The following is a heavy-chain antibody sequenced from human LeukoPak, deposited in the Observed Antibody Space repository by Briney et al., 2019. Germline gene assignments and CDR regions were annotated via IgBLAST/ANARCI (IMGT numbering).Heavy chain of an antibody. J-gene: IGHJ3*02. CDR1: GGSISSYY. CDR3: ASSGWYTAFDI. D-gene: IGHD6-19*01. V-gene: IGHV4-59*01. CDR2: IYYSGST. Sequence: SAALALTFTVSGGSISSYYWSWIRAPPGKGQEGIGDIYYSGSTNYNPSLNSRVTISVDTSKNQFSLKLSSVTAADTAVYYCASSGWYTAFDIWGQGTMVTVSS.